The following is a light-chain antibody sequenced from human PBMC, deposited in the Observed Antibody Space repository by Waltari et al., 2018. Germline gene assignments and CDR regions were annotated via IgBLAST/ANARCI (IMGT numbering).Light chain of an antibody. J-gene: IGKJ4*01. V-gene: IGKV2-28*01. CDR2: LGS. CDR1: QSLLHSNGYNY. Sequence: DIVMTQSPLSLPVTPGAPASISCRSSQSLLHSNGYNYLDWYLQKPGQSPQLLIYLGSNRASGLPDRFSGSGSGTDFTLKISRVEAEDVGVYYCMQALQTPPTFGGGTKVEIK. CDR3: MQALQTPPT.